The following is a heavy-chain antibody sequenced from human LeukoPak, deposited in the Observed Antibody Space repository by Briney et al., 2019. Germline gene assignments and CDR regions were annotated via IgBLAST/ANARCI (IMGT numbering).Heavy chain of an antibody. CDR1: GGSFSGYY. J-gene: IGHJ4*02. V-gene: IGHV4-34*01. CDR2: INHSGST. D-gene: IGHD3-10*01. Sequence: PSETLSLTCAVYGGSFSGYYWSWIRQPPGKGLEWIGEINHSGSTNYNPSLKSRVTISVDTSKNQFSLKLCSVTAADTAVYYCARATTEYGSGSYYNDYWGQGTLVTVSS. CDR3: ARATTEYGSGSYYNDY.